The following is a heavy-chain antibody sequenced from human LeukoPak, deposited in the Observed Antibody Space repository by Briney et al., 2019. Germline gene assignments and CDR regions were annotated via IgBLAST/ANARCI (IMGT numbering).Heavy chain of an antibody. CDR2: INPNSGGT. D-gene: IGHD3-9*01. V-gene: IGHV1-2*02. CDR1: GYTFTSYY. J-gene: IGHJ4*02. Sequence: ASVKVSCKASGYTFTSYYMHWVRQAPGQGLEWMGWINPNSGGTNYAQKFQGRVTMTRDTSISTAYMELSRLRSDDTAVYYCARDATYYDILTGYRRAYYFDYWGQGTLVTVSS. CDR3: ARDATYYDILTGYRRAYYFDY.